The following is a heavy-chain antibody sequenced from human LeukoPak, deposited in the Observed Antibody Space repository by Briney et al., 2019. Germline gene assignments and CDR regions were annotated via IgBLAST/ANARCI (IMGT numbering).Heavy chain of an antibody. V-gene: IGHV6-1*01. Sequence: SQTLSLTCVISGDSVSSNNAAWNWIRQCPSRGLEWLGRTYYRSKWYSDYAVSLKSRITVNSDTSKNHFSLQLNSVTPEDTAVYFCVRDASRVLDYWGQGTLVTVSS. CDR2: TYYRSKWYS. D-gene: IGHD5/OR15-5a*01. CDR3: VRDASRVLDY. CDR1: GDSVSSNNAA. J-gene: IGHJ4*02.